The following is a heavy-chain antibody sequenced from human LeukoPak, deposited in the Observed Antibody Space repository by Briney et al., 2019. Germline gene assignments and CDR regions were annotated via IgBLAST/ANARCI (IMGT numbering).Heavy chain of an antibody. D-gene: IGHD6-19*01. Sequence: SETLSLTCAVYGGSFSGYYWSWIRQPPGKGLEWIGEINHSGSTNYNPSLKSRVTISVDTSKNQFSLKLSSVTAADTAVYYCARLENIAVAGNFDYWGQGTLVTVSS. V-gene: IGHV4-34*01. CDR3: ARLENIAVAGNFDY. CDR2: INHSGST. J-gene: IGHJ4*02. CDR1: GGSFSGYY.